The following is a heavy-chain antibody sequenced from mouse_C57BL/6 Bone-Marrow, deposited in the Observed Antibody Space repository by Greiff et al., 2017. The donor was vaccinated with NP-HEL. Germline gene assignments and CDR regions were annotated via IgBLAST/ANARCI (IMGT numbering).Heavy chain of an antibody. D-gene: IGHD2-12*01. Sequence: EVKLVESGGGLVKPGGSLKLSCAASGFTFSSYAMSWVRRTPEKRLAWVATISDGGSYTYYPDNVKGRFTISRDNAKNNLYLQMSHLKSEDTAMYYCASPLLGFAYWGQGTLVTVSA. V-gene: IGHV5-4*03. CDR1: GFTFSSYA. CDR3: ASPLLGFAY. J-gene: IGHJ3*01. CDR2: ISDGGSYT.